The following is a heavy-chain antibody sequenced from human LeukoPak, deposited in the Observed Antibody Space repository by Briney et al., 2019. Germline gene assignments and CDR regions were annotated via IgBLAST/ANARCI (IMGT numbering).Heavy chain of an antibody. CDR1: GYFISSGYY. CDR2: IHHSGST. V-gene: IGHV4-38-2*02. Sequence: SETLSLTCTVSGYFISSGYYWGWIRQPPGKGLQWIGSIHHSGSTYYNPSLKSRVTISVDTSKSQCSLKLSSVTAADTAVYYCARHGGYSAFYYWGQGTLVTVSS. D-gene: IGHD6-25*01. CDR3: ARHGGYSAFYY. J-gene: IGHJ4*02.